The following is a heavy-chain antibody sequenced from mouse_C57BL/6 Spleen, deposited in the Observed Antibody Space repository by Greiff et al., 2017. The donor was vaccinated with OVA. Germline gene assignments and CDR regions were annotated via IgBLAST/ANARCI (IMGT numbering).Heavy chain of an antibody. CDR1: GYTFTDYE. J-gene: IGHJ2*01. V-gene: IGHV1-15*01. CDR3: TRRGGLGGFDY. Sequence: QVQLQQSGAELVRPGASVTLSCKASGYTFTDYEMHWVKQTPVHGLEWIGAIDPETGGTAYNQKFKGKAILTADKSSSTAYMELRSLTSEDSAVYYCTRRGGLGGFDYWGQGTTLTVSS. D-gene: IGHD3-3*01. CDR2: IDPETGGT.